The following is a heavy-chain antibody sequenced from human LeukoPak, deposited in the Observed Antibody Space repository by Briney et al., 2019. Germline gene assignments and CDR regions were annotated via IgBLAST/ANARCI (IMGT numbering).Heavy chain of an antibody. CDR3: ARAQSGSGSYAY. CDR1: GYTFTGYY. CDR2: INPSGGST. J-gene: IGHJ4*02. Sequence: GASVKVSCKASGYTFTGYYMHWVRQAPGQGLEWMGIINPSGGSTSYAQKLQGRVTMTRDTSTSTVYMELYSLRSEDTAVYYCARAQSGSGSYAYWGQGTLVTVSS. D-gene: IGHD1-26*01. V-gene: IGHV1-46*01.